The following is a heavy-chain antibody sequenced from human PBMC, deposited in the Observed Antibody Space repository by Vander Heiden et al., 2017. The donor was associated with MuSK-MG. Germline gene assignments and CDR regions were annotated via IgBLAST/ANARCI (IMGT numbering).Heavy chain of an antibody. CDR1: GGTISSSRYY. V-gene: IGHV4-39*01. J-gene: IGHJ3*02. CDR3: ARNHDGYYVGTVAFDI. CDR2: IYYSGST. Sequence: QLQLQESGPGLVKPSETLSPTCTVSGGTISSSRYYWGWFRQPPGKGLEWICSIYYSGSTYYNPSLKSRVTISVDTSKNQFSLKLSSVTAADTAVYYCARNHDGYYVGTVAFDIWGQGTMVTVSS. D-gene: IGHD4-17*01.